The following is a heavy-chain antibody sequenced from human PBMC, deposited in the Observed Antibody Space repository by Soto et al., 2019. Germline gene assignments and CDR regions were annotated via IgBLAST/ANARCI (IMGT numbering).Heavy chain of an antibody. J-gene: IGHJ4*02. CDR1: GGSISGVGYC. CDR2: VYYTGTT. V-gene: IGHV4-30-2*01. CDR3: ARLGGYYQALDH. Sequence: TLSVTCAVSGGSISGVGYCLSWIRQPPGKGLEWVGYVYYTGTTMYNPSLKSRLTISVDRSKNQVSLNLTSVTAADTAVYYCARLGGYYQALDHWSQGTLVTVSS. D-gene: IGHD3-3*01.